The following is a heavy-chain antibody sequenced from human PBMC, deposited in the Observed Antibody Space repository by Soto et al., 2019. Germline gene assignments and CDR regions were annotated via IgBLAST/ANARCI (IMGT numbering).Heavy chain of an antibody. CDR1: GGSISSGGYY. D-gene: IGHD5-18*01. CDR2: IYYIGST. Sequence: SETLSLTCTVSGGSISSGGYYWSWIRQHPGKGLEWIGYIYYIGSTYYNPSLRSRVTISVDTSKNQFSLKLNSVTAADTAVYYCARVRDGYTFGPVDYWGQGTLVTVSS. J-gene: IGHJ4*02. CDR3: ARVRDGYTFGPVDY. V-gene: IGHV4-61*08.